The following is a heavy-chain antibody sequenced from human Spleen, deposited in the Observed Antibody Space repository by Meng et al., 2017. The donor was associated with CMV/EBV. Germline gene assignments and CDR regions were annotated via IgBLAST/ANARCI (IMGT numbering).Heavy chain of an antibody. CDR2: IYYSGST. J-gene: IGHJ4*02. V-gene: IGHV4-30-4*08. CDR3: ARASPEIGFDY. CDR1: GGSISSGDYY. Sequence: SETLSLTCTVSGGSISSGDYYWSWIRQPPGKGLEWIGYIYYSGSTYYNPSLKSRVTISVDTSKNQFSLKLSSVTAADTAVYYCARASPEIGFDYWGQGTLVTVSS.